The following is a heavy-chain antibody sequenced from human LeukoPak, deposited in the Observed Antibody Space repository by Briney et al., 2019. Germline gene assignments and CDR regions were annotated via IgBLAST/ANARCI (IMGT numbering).Heavy chain of an antibody. Sequence: SETLSLTCTVSGGSISSSSYYWGWIRQPPGKGLEWIGSIYYSGSTYYNPSLKSRVTISVDTSKNQFSLKLSSVTAADTAVYYCARHSLDSSSSPKGFDPWGQGTLGTVSS. J-gene: IGHJ5*02. CDR1: GGSISSSSYY. V-gene: IGHV4-39*01. CDR3: ARHSLDSSSSPKGFDP. D-gene: IGHD6-6*01. CDR2: IYYSGST.